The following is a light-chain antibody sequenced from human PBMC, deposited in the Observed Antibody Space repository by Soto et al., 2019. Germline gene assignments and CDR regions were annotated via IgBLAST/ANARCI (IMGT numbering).Light chain of an antibody. V-gene: IGKV1-5*01. CDR1: QSVSDW. CDR2: DTS. J-gene: IGKJ1*01. CDR3: QQSYSLPA. Sequence: IQMTPSPSTLSASVGDRVTITCRASQSVSDWLAWYQQKPGNPPKLLIYDTSRLESAVPSRFSASGSGTEFTLTISGLQPDDFATYYCQQSYSLPAFGLGTKVDIK.